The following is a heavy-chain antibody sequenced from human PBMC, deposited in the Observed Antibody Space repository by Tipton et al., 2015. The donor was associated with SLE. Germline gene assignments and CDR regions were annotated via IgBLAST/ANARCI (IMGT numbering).Heavy chain of an antibody. J-gene: IGHJ5*02. Sequence: TLAFTCAVYGGSFSGYYWSWIRQPPGKGLEWIGEINHSGSTNYNPSLKSRVTISVDTSKNQFSLKLSSVTAADTAVYYCARASIPFQTGWFDPWGQGTLVTVSS. CDR3: ARASIPFQTGWFDP. CDR1: GGSFSGYY. D-gene: IGHD2-2*02. CDR2: INHSGST. V-gene: IGHV4-34*01.